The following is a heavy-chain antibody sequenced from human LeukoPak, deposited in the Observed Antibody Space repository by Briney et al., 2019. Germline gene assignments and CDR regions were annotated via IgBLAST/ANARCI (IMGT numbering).Heavy chain of an antibody. CDR3: ARGVEPAARYYYYMDV. J-gene: IGHJ6*03. CDR1: GYTFTSYD. D-gene: IGHD2-2*01. Sequence: ASVKVSCKASGYTFTSYDINWVRQATGQGLEWMGWMNPNSGNTGYAQKFQGRVTMTRNTSISTAYMELSSLRSGDTAVYYCARGVEPAARYYYYMDVWGKGTTVTVSS. CDR2: MNPNSGNT. V-gene: IGHV1-8*01.